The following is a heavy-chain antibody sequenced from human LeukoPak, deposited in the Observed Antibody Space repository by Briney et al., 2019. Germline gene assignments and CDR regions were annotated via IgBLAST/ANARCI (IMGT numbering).Heavy chain of an antibody. D-gene: IGHD3-10*01. V-gene: IGHV3-21*01. Sequence: MTGGSLRLSCAASGFTFSSYSMNWVRQAPGKGLEWVSCISSSSSYIYYADSVKGRFTISRDNAKNSLYLQMNSLRAEDTAVYYCASYYGSGKKDYWGQGTLVTVSS. CDR1: GFTFSSYS. J-gene: IGHJ4*02. CDR3: ASYYGSGKKDY. CDR2: ISSSSSYI.